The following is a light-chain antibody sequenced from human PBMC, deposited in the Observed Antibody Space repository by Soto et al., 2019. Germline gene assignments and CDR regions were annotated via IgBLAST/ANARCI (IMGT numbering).Light chain of an antibody. Sequence: EIVLTQSPGTLSLSPGERATLSCRASQSVTSNYISWYQHKPGQAPSLLLYGASSRVTGIPYRFSGSGAGTDFVLTISSLEPEDFAVYYCQQYGTSPRTFGQGTKREIK. CDR2: GAS. CDR1: QSVTSNY. V-gene: IGKV3-20*01. J-gene: IGKJ2*01. CDR3: QQYGTSPRT.